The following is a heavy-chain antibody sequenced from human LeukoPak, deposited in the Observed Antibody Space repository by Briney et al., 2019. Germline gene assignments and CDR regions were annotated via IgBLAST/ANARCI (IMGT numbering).Heavy chain of an antibody. J-gene: IGHJ6*02. CDR1: GGSISSSSYY. CDR3: ARYSGYDFGMDV. CDR2: IYYSGST. D-gene: IGHD5-12*01. V-gene: IGHV4-39*01. Sequence: SETLSLTCTVSGGSISSSSYYWGWIRQPPGKGLEWIGSIYYSGSTYYNPSLKSRVTISVDTSKNQFSLKPSSVTAADTAVYYCARYSGYDFGMDVWGQGTTVTVSS.